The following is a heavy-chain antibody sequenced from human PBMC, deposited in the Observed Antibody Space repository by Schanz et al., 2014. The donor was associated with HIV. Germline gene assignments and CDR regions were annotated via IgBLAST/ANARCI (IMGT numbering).Heavy chain of an antibody. CDR3: AKVATWDYYGMDV. J-gene: IGHJ6*02. V-gene: IGHV3-30*18. CDR1: GLTFSSYG. CDR2: IWYDGSNK. Sequence: QVQLVESGGGVVQPGRSLRLSCAGSGLTFSSYGMHWVRQAPGRGLEWVAVIWYDGSNKYYADSVKGRFTISRDNSKNTLYVQMNRLRAEDTAVYYCAKVATWDYYGMDVWGQGTTVTVSS.